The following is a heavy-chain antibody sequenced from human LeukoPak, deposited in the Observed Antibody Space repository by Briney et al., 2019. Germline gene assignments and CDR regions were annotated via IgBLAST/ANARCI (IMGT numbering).Heavy chain of an antibody. CDR3: AKDAQRGFDYSNSLEY. CDR2: IWNDGSNQ. V-gene: IGHV3-33*06. J-gene: IGHJ4*02. Sequence: PGKSLTLSCVASQFTFSHYGMHWVRQAPGKGLEWVAVIWNDGSNQYNADSVKGRFTISRDNSQNTVYLQMNSLRAEDTAVYYCAKDAQRGFDYSNSLEYWGQGTLVTVSS. CDR1: QFTFSHYG. D-gene: IGHD4-11*01.